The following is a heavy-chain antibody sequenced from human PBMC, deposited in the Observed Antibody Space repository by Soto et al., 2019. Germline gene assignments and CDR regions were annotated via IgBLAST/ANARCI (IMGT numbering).Heavy chain of an antibody. J-gene: IGHJ1*01. D-gene: IGHD6-13*01. CDR3: AREDRSSWYEAEYFQH. CDR2: ISSSSSTI. CDR1: GFTFSSYS. Sequence: EVQLVESGGGLVQPGGSLRLSCAASGFTFSSYSMNWVRQAPGKGLEWVSYISSSSSTIYYADSVKGRFTISRDNAKNSLYLQMNSLRDEDTAVYYCAREDRSSWYEAEYFQHWGQGTLVTVSS. V-gene: IGHV3-48*02.